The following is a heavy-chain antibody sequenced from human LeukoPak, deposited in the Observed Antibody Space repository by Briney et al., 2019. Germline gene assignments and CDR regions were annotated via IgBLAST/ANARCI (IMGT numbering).Heavy chain of an antibody. CDR1: GGSLSSYY. CDR2: IYYSGST. Sequence: SETLSLTCTVSGGSLSSYYWSWIRQPPGKGLEWIGYIYYSGSTNYDPSLKSRVTISVDTSKNQFSLKLSSVTAADTAVYYCARDDRGKDAFDIWGQGTMVTVSS. D-gene: IGHD3-16*01. J-gene: IGHJ3*02. V-gene: IGHV4-59*01. CDR3: ARDDRGKDAFDI.